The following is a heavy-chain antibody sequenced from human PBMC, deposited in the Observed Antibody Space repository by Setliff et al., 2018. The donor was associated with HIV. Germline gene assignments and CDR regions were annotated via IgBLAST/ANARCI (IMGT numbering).Heavy chain of an antibody. V-gene: IGHV1-18*01. CDR2: ISAYNGNT. D-gene: IGHD4-17*01. J-gene: IGHJ3*02. Sequence: ASVKVSCKASGYTFTSYDISWVRQAPGQGLEWMGWISAYNGNTNYAQKLQGRVTMTTDTSASTAYMDLNSLRSEDTAVYYCARDPCLVHTTTCSLDIWGQGTMVTVSS. CDR1: GYTFTSYD. CDR3: ARDPCLVHTTTCSLDI.